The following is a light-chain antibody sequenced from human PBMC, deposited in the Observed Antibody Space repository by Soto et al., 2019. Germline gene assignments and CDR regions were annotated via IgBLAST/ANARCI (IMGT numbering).Light chain of an antibody. Sequence: EIVLTQSPGTLSLSPGERATLSCRASQTVSSRDLAWYQQKPGQAPRLLIYGASSRATGIPDRFSGSASVTDFTLIISRLEPEDFAVYYCQQYGSSPPEYTFGQGTTLEIK. V-gene: IGKV3-20*01. J-gene: IGKJ2*01. CDR1: QTVSSRD. CDR2: GAS. CDR3: QQYGSSPPEYT.